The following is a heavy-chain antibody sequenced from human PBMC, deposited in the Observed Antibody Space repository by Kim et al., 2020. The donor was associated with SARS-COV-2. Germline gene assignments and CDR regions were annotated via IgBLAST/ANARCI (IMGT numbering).Heavy chain of an antibody. CDR1: GFTFSSYA. CDR3: ARDHGIAVAGYYYYYGM. D-gene: IGHD6-19*01. J-gene: IGHJ6*01. V-gene: IGHV3-30*04. Sequence: GGSLRLSCAASGFTFSSYAMHWVRQAPGKGLEWVAVISYDGSNKYYVDSVKGRFTISRDNSKNTLYLQMNSLRAEDTAAYYCARDHGIAVAGYYYYYGM. CDR2: ISYDGSNK.